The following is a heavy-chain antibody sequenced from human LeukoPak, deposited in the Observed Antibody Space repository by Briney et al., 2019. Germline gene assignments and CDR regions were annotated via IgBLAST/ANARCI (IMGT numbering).Heavy chain of an antibody. CDR3: ARERGGDIVVVPAAEFDY. D-gene: IGHD2-2*01. CDR2: IYYSGST. J-gene: IGHJ4*02. CDR1: GGSISSGGYS. V-gene: IGHV4-31*03. Sequence: SQTLSLTCTVSGGSISSGGYSWSWIRQYPGKGLEWIGYIYYSGSTYYNPSLKSRVTISVDTSKNQFSLKLSSVTAADTAVYYCARERGGDIVVVPAAEFDYWGQGTLVTVSS.